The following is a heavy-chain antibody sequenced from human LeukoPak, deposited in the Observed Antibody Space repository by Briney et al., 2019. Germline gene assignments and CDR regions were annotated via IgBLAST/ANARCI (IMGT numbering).Heavy chain of an antibody. D-gene: IGHD3-22*01. CDR3: ARAIDSSGYYLRYYYYGMDV. J-gene: IGHJ6*02. Sequence: PGGSLRLSCAASGFTFSSYAMQWVRQAPGKGLEWVAVISYDGSNKYYADSVKGRFTISRDNSKNTLYLQMNSLRAEDTAVYYCARAIDSSGYYLRYYYYGMDVWGQGTTVTVSS. CDR2: ISYDGSNK. V-gene: IGHV3-30-3*01. CDR1: GFTFSSYA.